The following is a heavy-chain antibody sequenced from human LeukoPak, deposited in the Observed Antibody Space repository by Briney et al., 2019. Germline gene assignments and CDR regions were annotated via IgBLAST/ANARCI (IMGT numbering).Heavy chain of an antibody. CDR1: GYTFTGYY. J-gene: IGHJ5*02. CDR2: INPNSGGT. CDR3: AYLVAPAAIASKGPHNWFDP. D-gene: IGHD2-2*02. V-gene: IGHV1-2*02. Sequence: ASVKVSCKASGYTFTGYYMHWVRQAPGQGLEWMGWINPNSGGTNYAQKFQGRVTMTRDTSISTAYMELSRLRSDDTAVYYCAYLVAPAAIASKGPHNWFDPWGQGTLVTVSS.